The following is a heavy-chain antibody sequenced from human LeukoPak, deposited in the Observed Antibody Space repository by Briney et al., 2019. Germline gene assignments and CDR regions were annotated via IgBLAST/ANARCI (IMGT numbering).Heavy chain of an antibody. Sequence: GGSLRLSCAASGFTFSSYSMNWVGQAPGKGLEWVSSISSSSSYIYYADSVKGRFTISRDNAKNSLYLQMNSLRAEDTAVYYCARLPDPYSYGDYWGQGTLVTVSS. CDR3: ARLPDPYSYGDY. CDR1: GFTFSSYS. V-gene: IGHV3-21*01. CDR2: ISSSSSYI. D-gene: IGHD5-18*01. J-gene: IGHJ4*02.